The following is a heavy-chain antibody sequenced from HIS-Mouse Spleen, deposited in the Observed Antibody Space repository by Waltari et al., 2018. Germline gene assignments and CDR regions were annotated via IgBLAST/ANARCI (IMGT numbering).Heavy chain of an antibody. Sequence: QLQLQESGPGLVKPSETLSLTCTVSGGSISSSSYYWGWIRQPPGKGLEWIGSIDYSGGTHYNPTRKSRVTISVDTSKNQFSLKLSSVTAADTAVYYCARVKDIVVVPAARTFDYWGQGTLVTVSS. V-gene: IGHV4-39*07. CDR1: GGSISSSSYY. D-gene: IGHD2-2*01. CDR2: IDYSGGT. CDR3: ARVKDIVVVPAARTFDY. J-gene: IGHJ4*02.